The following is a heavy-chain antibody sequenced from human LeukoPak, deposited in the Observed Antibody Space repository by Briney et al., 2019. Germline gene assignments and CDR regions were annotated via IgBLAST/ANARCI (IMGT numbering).Heavy chain of an antibody. J-gene: IGHJ4*02. CDR1: GGSFSGYY. CDR2: IDHSGST. CDR3: SRRPRNSGTYDGPSGLDY. Sequence: PSETLSLTCAVYGGSFSGYYWSWIRQPPGKGLEWIGEIDHSGSTNYNPSLKSRVTVSVDTSKNQFSLKLTSVTAAGTAMYYCSRRPRNSGTYDGPSGLDYWGQGTLVTVSS. D-gene: IGHD1-26*01. V-gene: IGHV4-34*01.